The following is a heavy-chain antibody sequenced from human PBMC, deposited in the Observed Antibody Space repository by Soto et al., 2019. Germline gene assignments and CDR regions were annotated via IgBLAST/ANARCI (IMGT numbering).Heavy chain of an antibody. CDR2: INTYNGMT. CDR3: AKSPRGEMATD. V-gene: IGHV1-18*01. CDR1: GYTCINYH. D-gene: IGHD5-12*01. J-gene: IGHJ4*02. Sequence: QVQLVQSGGEVKTPGASVTVSCKASGYTCINYHITWVRQAPGQGLEWMAWINTYNGMTDYAQRFQGRVTMTRDTSTSTAYMELRNLGSDDTAVYFCAKSPRGEMATDWGQGTLVTVSS.